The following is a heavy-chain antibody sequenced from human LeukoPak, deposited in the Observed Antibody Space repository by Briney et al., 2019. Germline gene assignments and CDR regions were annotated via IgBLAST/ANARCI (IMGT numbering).Heavy chain of an antibody. CDR2: IPSGGST. V-gene: IGHV1-46*01. J-gene: IGHJ6*02. CDR1: GYTFTSYY. CDR3: ARDFMVRGVILYYGMDV. Sequence: GASVKVSCKASGYTFTSYYMHWVRQAPGQGLEWMGIIPSGGSTSYAQKFQGRVTMTRDTSTSTVYMELSSLRSEDTAVYYCARDFMVRGVILYYGMDVWGQGTTVTVSS. D-gene: IGHD3-10*01.